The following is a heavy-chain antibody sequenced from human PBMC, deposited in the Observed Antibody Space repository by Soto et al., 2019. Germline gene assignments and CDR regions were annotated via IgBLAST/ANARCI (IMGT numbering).Heavy chain of an antibody. J-gene: IGHJ5*02. D-gene: IGHD2-2*01. CDR1: GGSISSYY. CDR3: ARMVVVVPAAMRLDNWFDP. Sequence: SETLSLTCTVSGGSISSYYWSWIRQPPGKGLEWIGYIYYSGSTNYNPSLKSRVTISVDTSKNQFSLKLSSVTAADTAVYYCARMVVVVPAAMRLDNWFDPWGQGTLVTVSS. CDR2: IYYSGST. V-gene: IGHV4-59*01.